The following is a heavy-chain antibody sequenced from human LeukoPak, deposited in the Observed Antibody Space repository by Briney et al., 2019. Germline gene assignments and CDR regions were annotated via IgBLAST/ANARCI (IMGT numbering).Heavy chain of an antibody. CDR3: ARDIGARRLDY. CDR2: LWYDGSDS. V-gene: IGHV3-33*01. J-gene: IGHJ4*02. D-gene: IGHD6-6*01. Sequence: PGRSLRLSCAASGFTFSSYDMHWVRQAPGKGLEWVPVLWYDGSDSYHADSVKGRFTISRDNFKHTLYLQMNSLRAGDTALYYCARDIGARRLDYWGQGTLVTVSS. CDR1: GFTFSSYD.